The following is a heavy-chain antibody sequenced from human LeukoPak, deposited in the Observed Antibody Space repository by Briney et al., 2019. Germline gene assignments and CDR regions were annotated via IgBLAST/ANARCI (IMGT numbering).Heavy chain of an antibody. Sequence: GGSLRLSCAASGFTFSSYSMNWVRQAPGKGLEWVSAISGSGGSTYYADSVKGRFTISRDNAKNSLYLQMNSLRAEDTAVYYCARGTSMGYWGQGTLVTVSS. CDR3: ARGTSMGY. J-gene: IGHJ4*02. V-gene: IGHV3-21*01. CDR2: ISGSGGST. CDR1: GFTFSSYS.